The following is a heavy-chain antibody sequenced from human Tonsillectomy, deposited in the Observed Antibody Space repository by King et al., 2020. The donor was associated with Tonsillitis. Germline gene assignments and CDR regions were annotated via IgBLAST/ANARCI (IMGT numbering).Heavy chain of an antibody. CDR2: ISSNGGST. Sequence: VQLVESGGGLVQPGGSLRLSCAASGFTFSSYAMHWVRQAPGKGLEYVSAISSNGGSTYYANSVNVRFTIARDNSKNTRYLQMGSLRAEDMAVYYCARDGPLWSTYYDFWSGYRPLDYYYMDVWGKGTTVTVSS. D-gene: IGHD3-3*01. J-gene: IGHJ6*03. CDR1: GFTFSSYA. V-gene: IGHV3-64*01. CDR3: ARDGPLWSTYYDFWSGYRPLDYYYMDV.